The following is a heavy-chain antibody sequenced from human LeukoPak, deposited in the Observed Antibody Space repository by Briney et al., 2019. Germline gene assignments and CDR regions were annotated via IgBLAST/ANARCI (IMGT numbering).Heavy chain of an antibody. D-gene: IGHD3-22*01. J-gene: IGHJ4*02. Sequence: PGRSLRLSCVGSGFSFSRYGMHWVRQAPGKGLEWVAVISNDGSNKYYKDSVKGRFTISRDNSKNTLYLQMSSLRAEDTAVYYCVKDPSPITMIVVVPPDPYWGQGTLVTVSS. V-gene: IGHV3-30*18. CDR1: GFSFSRYG. CDR3: VKDPSPITMIVVVPPDPY. CDR2: ISNDGSNK.